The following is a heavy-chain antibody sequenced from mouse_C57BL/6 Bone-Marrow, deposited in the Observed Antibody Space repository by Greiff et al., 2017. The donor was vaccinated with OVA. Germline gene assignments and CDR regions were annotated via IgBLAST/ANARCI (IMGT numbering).Heavy chain of an antibody. CDR3: ARGDYDYFDY. CDR2: ISSGRGTI. CDR1: GFTFSDYG. V-gene: IGHV5-17*01. D-gene: IGHD2-4*01. J-gene: IGHJ2*01. Sequence: EVKLVESGGGLVKPGGSLKLSCAASGFTFSDYGMHWVRQAPEKGLEWVAYISSGRGTIGYADTVKGRFPISRDTAKNPLILQMTSLRAEDTAMYYCARGDYDYFDYWGQGTTLTVSS.